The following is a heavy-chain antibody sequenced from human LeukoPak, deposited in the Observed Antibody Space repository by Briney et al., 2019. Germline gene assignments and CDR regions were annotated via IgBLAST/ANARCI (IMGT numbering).Heavy chain of an antibody. CDR2: INHSGST. CDR1: GGSFSGYY. Sequence: PSETLSLTCAVYGGSFSGYYWSWIRQPPGKGLEWIGEINHSGSTNYNPSLKSRVTISVDTSKNQFSLKLSSVTAADTAVYYCATGPRFLEWLPHAFDPWGQGTLVTVSS. J-gene: IGHJ5*02. V-gene: IGHV4-34*01. CDR3: ATGPRFLEWLPHAFDP. D-gene: IGHD3-3*01.